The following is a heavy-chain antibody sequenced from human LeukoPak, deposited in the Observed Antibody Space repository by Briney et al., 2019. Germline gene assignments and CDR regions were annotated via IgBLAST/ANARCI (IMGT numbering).Heavy chain of an antibody. D-gene: IGHD4-17*01. CDR2: ISSSSSYT. V-gene: IGHV3-11*06. Sequence: PGGSLRLSCAASGFTFSDYYISWIREAPGKGLEWVSFISSSSSYTNYADSVKGRFTISRDNTNNSLYLQMNNLRAEDTAVYYCARGGADYVIGYWGQGTLVTVSS. CDR1: GFTFSDYY. J-gene: IGHJ4*02. CDR3: ARGGADYVIGY.